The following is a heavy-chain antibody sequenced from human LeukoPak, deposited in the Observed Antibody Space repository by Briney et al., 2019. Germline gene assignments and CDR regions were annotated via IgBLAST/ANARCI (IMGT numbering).Heavy chain of an antibody. CDR2: INHSGST. V-gene: IGHV4-34*01. Sequence: PSETLSLTCAVYGGSFSGYYWSWIRQPPGKGLEWIGEINHSGSTNYTPSLKSRVTISVDTSKNKFSLKLSSLTAAATAVYYCARSKNYSGSGDYWSPRTLVTLSS. D-gene: IGHD3-10*01. J-gene: IGHJ4*02. CDR3: ARSKNYSGSGDY. CDR1: GGSFSGYY.